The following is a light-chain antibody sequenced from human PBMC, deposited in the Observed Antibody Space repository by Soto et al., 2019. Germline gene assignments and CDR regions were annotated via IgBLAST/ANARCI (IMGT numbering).Light chain of an antibody. CDR2: DVT. V-gene: IGLV2-11*01. Sequence: QSALAQPRSVSGSPGQSVTITCTGTSSDVGDYGYVSWYQEHPGKAPKLLIYDVTKRPPGVPNRFSGSKSGNTASLTISGLQAEDEADYYCCSYAGSSIFYVFGTGTKVTVL. CDR3: CSYAGSSIFYV. J-gene: IGLJ1*01. CDR1: SSDVGDYGY.